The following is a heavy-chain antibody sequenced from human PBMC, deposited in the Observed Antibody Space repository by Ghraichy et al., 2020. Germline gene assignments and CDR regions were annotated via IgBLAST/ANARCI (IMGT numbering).Heavy chain of an antibody. Sequence: ASVKVSCKASGYTFTGYYMHWVRQAPGPGLEWMGWINPNSGGTNYAQKFQGRVTMTRDTSISTAYMELSRLRSDDTAVYYCARERRGRYSSGWYGHRDNWFDPWGQGTLVTVSS. CDR3: ARERRGRYSSGWYGHRDNWFDP. J-gene: IGHJ5*02. V-gene: IGHV1-2*02. D-gene: IGHD6-19*01. CDR1: GYTFTGYY. CDR2: INPNSGGT.